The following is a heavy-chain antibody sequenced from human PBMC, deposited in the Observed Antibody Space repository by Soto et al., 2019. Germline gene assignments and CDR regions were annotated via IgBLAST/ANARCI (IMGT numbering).Heavy chain of an antibody. CDR3: ARADYGTFDN. V-gene: IGHV3-64*07. J-gene: IGHJ4*02. CDR1: GFIFRNYN. CDR2: ISSNGGST. Sequence: EVQLLESGGGLVQPGGSLRLSCSASGFIFRNYNMHWVGQAPGKGLEYVSGISSNGGSTFYADSVKGRFSISRDNSKNTLHLQMGSLRPEDMGTYYCARADYGTFDNWGQGTLVAVSS. D-gene: IGHD4-17*01.